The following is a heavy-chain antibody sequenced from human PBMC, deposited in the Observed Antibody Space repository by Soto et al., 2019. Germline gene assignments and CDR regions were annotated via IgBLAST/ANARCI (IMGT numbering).Heavy chain of an antibody. D-gene: IGHD5-12*01. CDR3: ARDRDGYGNRDY. CDR1: GGTFSSYA. Sequence: ASVKVSFKASGGTFSSYAISWVRQAPGQGLEWMGGIIPIFGTANYAQKFQGRVTITADESTSTAYMELSSLRSEDTAVYYCARDRDGYGNRDYWGQGTLVTVSS. V-gene: IGHV1-69*13. CDR2: IIPIFGTA. J-gene: IGHJ4*02.